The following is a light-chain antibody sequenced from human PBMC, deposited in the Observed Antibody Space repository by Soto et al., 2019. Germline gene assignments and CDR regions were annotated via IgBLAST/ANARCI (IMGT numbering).Light chain of an antibody. J-gene: IGLJ1*01. Sequence: QSVLTQPASVSGSPGQSITISCTGTSSDVGGYNYVSWYQQHPGKAPKLIIYDVSNRPSGVSNRFSGSKSGNTASLTISGLQAEDEADYYCSSYTSISTLYVFGSGTKVTVL. CDR2: DVS. CDR1: SSDVGGYNY. V-gene: IGLV2-14*01. CDR3: SSYTSISTLYV.